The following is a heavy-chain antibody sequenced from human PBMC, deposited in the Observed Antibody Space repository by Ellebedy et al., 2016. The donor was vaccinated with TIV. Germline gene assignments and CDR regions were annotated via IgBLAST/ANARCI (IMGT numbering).Heavy chain of an antibody. J-gene: IGHJ4*02. Sequence: GESLKISXAASGFTFSNYWMHWVRQAPGKGLVWVSRINSDGSSTTYADSVKGRFTISRDNAKNTLYLQMNSLRAEDTAVYYCAKKGNSSSIGVLYFDYWGQGTLVTVSS. CDR3: AKKGNSSSIGVLYFDY. CDR2: INSDGSST. CDR1: GFTFSNYW. D-gene: IGHD2-15*01. V-gene: IGHV3-74*01.